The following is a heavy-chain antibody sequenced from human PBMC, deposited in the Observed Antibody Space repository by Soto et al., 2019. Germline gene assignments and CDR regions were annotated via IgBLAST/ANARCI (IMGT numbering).Heavy chain of an antibody. V-gene: IGHV3-30*03. CDR3: SNWNYEDFDY. J-gene: IGHJ4*02. Sequence: HPGGSLRLSCAASGLTFSSYGMHWVRQAPGKGLEWVAVISYDGSNKYYADSVKGRFTISRDNSKNTLYLQMNSLRAEETAVYYCSNWNYEDFDYWGKGTLVTVSS. CDR2: ISYDGSNK. CDR1: GLTFSSYG. D-gene: IGHD1-7*01.